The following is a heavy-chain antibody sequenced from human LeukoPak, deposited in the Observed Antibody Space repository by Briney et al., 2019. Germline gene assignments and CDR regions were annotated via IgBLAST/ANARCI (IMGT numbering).Heavy chain of an antibody. CDR2: IYYSGST. CDR1: GGSISSYY. J-gene: IGHJ1*01. V-gene: IGHV4-59*12. Sequence: SETLSLTCTVSGGSISSYYWSWIRQPPGKGLEWIGYIYYSGSTNYNPSLKSRVTISVDTSKNQFSLKLSSVTAADTAVYYCARAGSPYYYDSSGYYYPEYFQHWGQGTLVTVSS. CDR3: ARAGSPYYYDSSGYYYPEYFQH. D-gene: IGHD3-22*01.